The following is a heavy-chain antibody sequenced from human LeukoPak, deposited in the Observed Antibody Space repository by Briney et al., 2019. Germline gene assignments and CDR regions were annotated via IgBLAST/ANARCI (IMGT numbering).Heavy chain of an antibody. J-gene: IGHJ6*02. Sequence: GGSLRLSCAASGFTFSSYAMSWVRQAPGKGLEWVAVISYDGSNKYYADSVKGRFTISRDNSKNTLYLQMNSLRAEDTAVYYCARDLYSSSSYGMDVWGQGTTVTVSS. D-gene: IGHD6-6*01. V-gene: IGHV3-30-3*01. CDR2: ISYDGSNK. CDR1: GFTFSSYA. CDR3: ARDLYSSSSYGMDV.